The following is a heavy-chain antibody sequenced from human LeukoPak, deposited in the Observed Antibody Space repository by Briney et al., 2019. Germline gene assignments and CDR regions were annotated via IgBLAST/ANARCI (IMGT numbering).Heavy chain of an antibody. V-gene: IGHV3-7*05. CDR3: ARFLAVGSDWGSDY. CDR1: GFTFSSYW. Sequence: PGGSLRLSCAASGFTFSSYWMSWVRQAPGQGLESVAYIKQDGSEKYHVDSVKGRFTISRDNAKNSLYLQMNSLRAEDTAVYYCARFLAVGSDWGSDYWGQGTLVTVSS. J-gene: IGHJ4*02. CDR2: IKQDGSEK. D-gene: IGHD6-19*01.